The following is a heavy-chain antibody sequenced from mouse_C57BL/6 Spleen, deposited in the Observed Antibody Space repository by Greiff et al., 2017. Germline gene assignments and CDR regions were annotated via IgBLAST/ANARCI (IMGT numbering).Heavy chain of an antibody. CDR3: TRGLRRGFDY. Sequence: EVKVVESGGGLVQPGGSMKLSCAASGFTFSDAWMDWVRQSPEKGLEWVAEIRNKANNHATYYAESVKGRFTISRDDSKSSVYLQMNSLRAEDTGIYYCTRGLRRGFDYWGQGTTLTVSS. D-gene: IGHD2-4*01. CDR1: GFTFSDAW. J-gene: IGHJ2*01. V-gene: IGHV6-6*01. CDR2: IRNKANNHAT.